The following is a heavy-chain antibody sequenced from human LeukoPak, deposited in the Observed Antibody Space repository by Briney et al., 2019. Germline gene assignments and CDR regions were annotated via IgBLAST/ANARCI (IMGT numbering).Heavy chain of an antibody. CDR1: GFTFDDYA. Sequence: GRSLRLSCAASGFTFDDYAMHWVRQAPGKGLEWVSGISWNSGSIGYADSVKGRFTISRDNAKNSLYLQMNSLRAEDTALYYCAKDIGRPKWFGELLYAFDIWGQGTMVTVSS. CDR2: ISWNSGSI. V-gene: IGHV3-9*01. J-gene: IGHJ3*02. CDR3: AKDIGRPKWFGELLYAFDI. D-gene: IGHD3-10*01.